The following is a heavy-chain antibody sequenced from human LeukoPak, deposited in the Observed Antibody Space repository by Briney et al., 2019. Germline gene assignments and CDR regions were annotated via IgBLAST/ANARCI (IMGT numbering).Heavy chain of an antibody. CDR1: GFTFSGYG. D-gene: IGHD6-19*01. Sequence: GGSLRLSCAASGFTFSGYGMHWVRQAPGKGLEWVAFIRYDGSSKYYADSVKGRFTISRDNSKNTLYLQMNSLRAEDTAVYYCEGVAVAGIYWGQGTLVTVSS. J-gene: IGHJ4*02. CDR2: IRYDGSSK. CDR3: EGVAVAGIY. V-gene: IGHV3-30*02.